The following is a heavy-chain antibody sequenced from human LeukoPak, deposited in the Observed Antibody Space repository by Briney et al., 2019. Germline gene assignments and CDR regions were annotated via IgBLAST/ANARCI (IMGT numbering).Heavy chain of an antibody. CDR1: GFTFRSYW. CDR2: ISGSGGST. V-gene: IGHV3-23*01. D-gene: IGHD6-19*01. J-gene: IGHJ4*02. CDR3: AKARQWLEYYFDY. Sequence: PGGSLRLSCAASGFTFRSYWMSWVRQAPGKGLEWVSAISGSGGSTYYADSVKGRFTISRDNSKNTLYLQMNSLRAEDTAVYYCAKARQWLEYYFDYWGQGTLVTVSS.